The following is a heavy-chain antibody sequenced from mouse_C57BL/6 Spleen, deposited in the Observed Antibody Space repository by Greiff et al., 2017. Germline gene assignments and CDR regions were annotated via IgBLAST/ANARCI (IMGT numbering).Heavy chain of an antibody. CDR1: GYTFTRYG. CDR3: ARYYYGSSYWYFDV. Sequence: QVQLKQSGAELARPGASVKLSCKASGYTFTRYGISWVKQRTGQGLEWIGALYPRSGNTYYNEKFKGKATLTADKSSSQAYMELRSLTSEDSAVYFCARYYYGSSYWYFDVWGTGTTVTVSS. V-gene: IGHV1-81*01. J-gene: IGHJ1*03. D-gene: IGHD1-1*01. CDR2: LYPRSGNT.